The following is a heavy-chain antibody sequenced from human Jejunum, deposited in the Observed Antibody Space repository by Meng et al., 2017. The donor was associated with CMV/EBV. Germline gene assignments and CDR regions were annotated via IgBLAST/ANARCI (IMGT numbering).Heavy chain of an antibody. V-gene: IGHV3-30*04. CDR3: ERDGAMRAVAIFFDY. J-gene: IGHJ4*01. D-gene: IGHD3-22*01. Sequence: SGFTFSSYSMYWVRQAPGKGLEWVATISYDGSNKYYADSVKGRFTVSRDNSENILYLQMNSLRPEDTAVYYCERDGAMRAVAIFFDYWGHGTLVTVSS. CDR2: ISYDGSNK. CDR1: GFTFSSYS.